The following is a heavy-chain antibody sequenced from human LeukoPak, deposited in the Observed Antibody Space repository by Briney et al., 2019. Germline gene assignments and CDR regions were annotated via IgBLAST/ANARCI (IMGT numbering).Heavy chain of an antibody. J-gene: IGHJ4*02. D-gene: IGHD6-19*01. V-gene: IGHV3-15*01. Sequence: NPGGSLRLSCAASGFTFTDAWMGWVRQAPGKGLEWVGRIKSKGSGGTTDYAAPVKGRFAISRDDSRHTLYLQMNSLKSEDTAVYYCTWDTSGWHKFSSWGQGTLVTVSS. CDR3: TWDTSGWHKFSS. CDR2: IKSKGSGGTT. CDR1: GFTFTDAW.